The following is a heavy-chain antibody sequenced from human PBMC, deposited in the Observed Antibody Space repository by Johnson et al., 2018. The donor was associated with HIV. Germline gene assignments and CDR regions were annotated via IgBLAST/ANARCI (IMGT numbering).Heavy chain of an antibody. Sequence: MLLVESGGGLVQPGGSLRLSCAASGFTVGSNYMNWVRQAPGKGLEWVSVIYSGGTTYYADSVKGRFTISSDNSKNTLYLQMNSLRTDHTAVYYCARGYTWNDVSIWGQGTMVTVSS. D-gene: IGHD1-1*01. J-gene: IGHJ3*02. V-gene: IGHV3-66*02. CDR2: IYSGGTT. CDR3: ARGYTWNDVSI. CDR1: GFTVGSNY.